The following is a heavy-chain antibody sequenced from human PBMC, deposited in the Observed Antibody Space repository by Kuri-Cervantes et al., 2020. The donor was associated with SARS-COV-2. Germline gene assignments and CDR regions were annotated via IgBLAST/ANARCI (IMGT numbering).Heavy chain of an antibody. V-gene: IGHV3-7*01. CDR3: ARGSRYDYVWGSYRYTASWYFDL. CDR2: IKQDGSEK. D-gene: IGHD3-16*02. J-gene: IGHJ2*01. Sequence: GESLKISCAASGFTFSSYWVSWVRQAPGKGLEWVANIKQDGSEKYYVDSVKGRFTISRDNAKNSLYLQMNSLRAEDTAVYYCARGSRYDYVWGSYRYTASWYFDLWGRGTLVTVSS. CDR1: GFTFSSYW.